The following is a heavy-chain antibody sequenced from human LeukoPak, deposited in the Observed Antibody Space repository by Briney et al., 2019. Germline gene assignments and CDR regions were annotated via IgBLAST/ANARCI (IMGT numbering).Heavy chain of an antibody. CDR3: ATTRYSSASYSVY. Sequence: GGSLRLSCAASGITFSDYYTSWMRQAPGKGLEWVSYSSSGGSAIYYADSVKGRFTISRDNAKNSVYLQMNSLRAEDTAVYYCATTRYSSASYSVYWGQGTLVTVSS. J-gene: IGHJ4*02. D-gene: IGHD6-19*01. CDR2: SSSGGSAI. CDR1: GITFSDYY. V-gene: IGHV3-11*04.